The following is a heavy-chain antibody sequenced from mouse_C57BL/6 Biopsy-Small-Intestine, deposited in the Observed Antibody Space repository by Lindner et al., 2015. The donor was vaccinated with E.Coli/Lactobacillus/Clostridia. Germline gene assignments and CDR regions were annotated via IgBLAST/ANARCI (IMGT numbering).Heavy chain of an antibody. V-gene: IGHV1-9*01. D-gene: IGHD4-1*02. J-gene: IGHJ3*01. CDR2: ILPGSDDT. Sequence: VQLQESGPKLVKPGASVKLSCKATGYTFTGYWIDWVKQRPGHGLEWIGEILPGSDDTNFNEKFKGKATLTADKSSSTAYMQLSSLTSEDSAVYFCAILNWDGFAYWGQGTLVTVSA. CDR1: GYTFTGYW. CDR3: AILNWDGFAY.